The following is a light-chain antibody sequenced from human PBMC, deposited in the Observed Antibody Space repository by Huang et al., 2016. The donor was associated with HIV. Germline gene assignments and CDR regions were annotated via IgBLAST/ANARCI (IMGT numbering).Light chain of an antibody. V-gene: IGKV3-15*01. CDR3: QQYQDWPRT. Sequence: EIVMTQSPGTLSLSPGERATLSCRPSQSVSSNLAWYQHKPGQAPRLLIYGASTRATGFPARCSGSGSGTEFTLTISSLQSDDFVVYYCQQYQDWPRTFGQGTKVEIK. J-gene: IGKJ1*01. CDR1: QSVSSN. CDR2: GAS.